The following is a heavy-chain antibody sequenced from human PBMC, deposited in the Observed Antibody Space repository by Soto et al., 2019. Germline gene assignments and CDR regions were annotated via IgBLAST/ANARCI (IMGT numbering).Heavy chain of an antibody. CDR3: ARTKDSSGYYKGYYYYYGMDV. CDR2: IYPGDSDT. V-gene: IGHV5-51*01. CDR1: GYSFTSYW. D-gene: IGHD3-22*01. J-gene: IGHJ6*02. Sequence: GESLKISCKGSGYSFTSYWIGWVRQMPGKGLEWMGIIYPGDSDTRYSPSFQGQVTISADKSISTAYLQWSSLKASDTAMYYCARTKDSSGYYKGYYYYYGMDVWGQGTTVTVSS.